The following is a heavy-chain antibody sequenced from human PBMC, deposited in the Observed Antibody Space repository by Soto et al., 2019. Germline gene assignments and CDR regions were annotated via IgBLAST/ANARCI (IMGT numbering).Heavy chain of an antibody. Sequence: FLRLSCAVSGFRFDNYAMHWVRQAPGKGLEWVSGISWNSNTIAYADSVKGRFTISRDNAKNSLYLQMNSLRAEDTAFYYCAKDTGRNWGQGTLVTVSS. CDR1: GFRFDNYA. CDR3: AKDTGRN. CDR2: ISWNSNTI. J-gene: IGHJ4*02. V-gene: IGHV3-9*01.